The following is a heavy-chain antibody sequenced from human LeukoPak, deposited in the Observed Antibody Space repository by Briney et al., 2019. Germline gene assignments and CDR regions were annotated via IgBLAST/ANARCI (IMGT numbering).Heavy chain of an antibody. Sequence: GGSLRLSCAASGFTFSSYTINWVRQAPGKGLEWISSISASSNYIYYADSVKGRFTISRDNTKNSLSLQMNNLRLEDTAVYYCARDPRLYYYDSSGYYTRPYYFDYWGQGTLVTVSS. CDR3: ARDPRLYYYDSSGYYTRPYYFDY. D-gene: IGHD3-22*01. CDR2: ISASSNYI. CDR1: GFTFSSYT. V-gene: IGHV3-21*01. J-gene: IGHJ4*02.